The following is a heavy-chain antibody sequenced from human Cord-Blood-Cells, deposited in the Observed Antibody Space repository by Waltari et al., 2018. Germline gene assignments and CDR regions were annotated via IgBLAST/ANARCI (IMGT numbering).Heavy chain of an antibody. D-gene: IGHD7-27*01. CDR2: INPNSGGT. CDR3: ARATMGIKDAFDI. V-gene: IGHV1-2*06. Sequence: QVQLVQSGAEVKKPGASVKVSCKASGYTFTGYYMHWLRQAPGQGLEWMGRINPNSGGTNYAQKFQGRVTMTRDTSISTAYMELSRMRSDDTAVYYCARATMGIKDAFDIWGQGTMVTVSS. CDR1: GYTFTGYY. J-gene: IGHJ3*02.